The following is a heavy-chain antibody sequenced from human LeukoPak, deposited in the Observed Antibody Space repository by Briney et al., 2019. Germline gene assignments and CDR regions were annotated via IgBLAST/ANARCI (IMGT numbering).Heavy chain of an antibody. CDR3: ADYYGPGSYYPSGY. Sequence: PGGSLRLSCAASGFTFSSYWMSWVRQAPGKGLEGVANIKQDGSEKYYVDSVKGRFTISRENAKNSLYLQMNSLRAEDTAVYYCADYYGPGSYYPSGYWGQGTLVTVSS. V-gene: IGHV3-7*03. CDR1: GFTFSSYW. J-gene: IGHJ4*02. CDR2: IKQDGSEK. D-gene: IGHD3-10*01.